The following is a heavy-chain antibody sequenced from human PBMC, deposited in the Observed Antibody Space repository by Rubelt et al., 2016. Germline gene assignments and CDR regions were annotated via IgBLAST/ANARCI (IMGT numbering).Heavy chain of an antibody. D-gene: IGHD3-3*01. J-gene: IGHJ4*02. CDR1: GGSISSYY. CDR2: IYYSGST. CDR3: AGGITIFGVASGYFDY. V-gene: IGHV4-59*01. Sequence: QVQLQESGPGLVKPSETLSLTCTVSGGSISSYYWSWIRQPPGKGLEWIGYIYYSGSTNYNPSLKSRVTRSVDTSKNQFSLKLSSETAADTAVYYCAGGITIFGVASGYFDYWGQGTLVTVSS.